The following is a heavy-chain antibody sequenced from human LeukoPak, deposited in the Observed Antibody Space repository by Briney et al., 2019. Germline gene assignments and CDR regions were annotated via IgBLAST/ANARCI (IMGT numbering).Heavy chain of an antibody. CDR3: ARSYRGAYSP. CDR1: GGSFSGYY. CDR2: INHSGST. D-gene: IGHD1-26*01. V-gene: IGHV4-34*01. J-gene: IGHJ5*02. Sequence: KSSETLSLTCAVYGGSFSGYYWSWIRQPPGKGLEWIGEINHSGSTNYNPSLKSRVTISVDTSKNQFSLKLSSVTAADTAMYYCARSYRGAYSPWGQGTLVIVSS.